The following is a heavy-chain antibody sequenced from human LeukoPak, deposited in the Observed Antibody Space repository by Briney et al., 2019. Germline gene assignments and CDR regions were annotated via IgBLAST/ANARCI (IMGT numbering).Heavy chain of an antibody. CDR3: ATGLLLWFGEVFSDY. CDR2: FDPEDGET. V-gene: IGHV1-24*01. Sequence: ASVKVSCKVSGYTLTELSMHWVRQAPGKGLEWMGGFDPEDGETIYAQKFQGRVTMTEDTSTDTAYMELSSLRSEDTAVYYCATGLLLWFGEVFSDYWGQGTLVTVSS. D-gene: IGHD3-10*01. CDR1: GYTLTELS. J-gene: IGHJ4*02.